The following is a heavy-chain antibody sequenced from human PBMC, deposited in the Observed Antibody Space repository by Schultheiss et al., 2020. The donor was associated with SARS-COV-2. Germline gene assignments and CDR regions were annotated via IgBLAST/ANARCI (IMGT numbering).Heavy chain of an antibody. CDR2: ISWNSGSI. CDR3: ARKFAVTTGVWWFDP. D-gene: IGHD4-11*01. J-gene: IGHJ5*02. Sequence: GGSLRLSCAASGFTFSSYSMNWVRQAPGKGLEWVSGISWNSGSIGYADSVKGRFTISRDNSKNTLYLQMNSLRAEDTAVYYCARKFAVTTGVWWFDPWGQGSLLTVAS. V-gene: IGHV3-48*01. CDR1: GFTFSSYS.